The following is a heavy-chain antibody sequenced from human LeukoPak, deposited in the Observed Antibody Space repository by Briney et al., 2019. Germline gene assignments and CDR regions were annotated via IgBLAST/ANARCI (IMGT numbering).Heavy chain of an antibody. CDR1: GFTFSSYW. D-gene: IGHD3-22*01. CDR2: IASDGSST. CDR3: AKGKGTMIVVVIHY. V-gene: IGHV3-74*01. Sequence: GGSLRLSCAASGFTFSSYWMNWVRQAPGKGLVWVSRIASDGSSTTYADSVKGRFTISRDNSKNTLYLQMNSLRAEDTAVYYCAKGKGTMIVVVIHYWGQGTLVTVSS. J-gene: IGHJ4*02.